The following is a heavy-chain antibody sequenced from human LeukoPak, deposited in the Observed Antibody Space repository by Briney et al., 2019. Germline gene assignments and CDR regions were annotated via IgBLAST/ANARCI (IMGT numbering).Heavy chain of an antibody. CDR3: ARGMTTVTTGAALIFGY. CDR1: GYTFTSYY. D-gene: IGHD4-17*01. CDR2: INPSGGGT. Sequence: GASVTVSCKASGYTFTSYYMHWVRQAPGQGVEWMGVINPSGGGTSYAQKFQGRVTLTRDTSTSTVYMELSSLRSEDTAVYYCARGMTTVTTGAALIFGYWGQGTLVTVSS. V-gene: IGHV1-46*01. J-gene: IGHJ4*02.